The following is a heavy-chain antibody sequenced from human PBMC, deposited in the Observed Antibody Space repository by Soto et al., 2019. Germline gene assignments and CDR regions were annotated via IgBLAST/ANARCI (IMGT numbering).Heavy chain of an antibody. Sequence: QPGGSMRLSCAASGFTFSSYGMHWVRQAPGKGLEWVAVISYDGSNKYYADSVKGRFTISRDNSKNTLYLQMNSLRAEDTAVYYCACLGDSSGWYFPYYYGMDVWGQGTTVTVSS. CDR1: GFTFSSYG. CDR2: ISYDGSNK. J-gene: IGHJ6*02. CDR3: ACLGDSSGWYFPYYYGMDV. V-gene: IGHV3-30*03. D-gene: IGHD6-19*01.